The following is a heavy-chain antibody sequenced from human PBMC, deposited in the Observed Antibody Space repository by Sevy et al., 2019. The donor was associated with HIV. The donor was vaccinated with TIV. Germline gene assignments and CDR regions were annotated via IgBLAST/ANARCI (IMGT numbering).Heavy chain of an antibody. D-gene: IGHD1-26*01. CDR2: IYTSGST. V-gene: IGHV4-4*07. CDR1: GGSISSYY. CDR3: AGCCIVGAPGYYYYYYGMDV. Sequence: SETLSLTCTVSGGSISSYYWSWIRQPAGKGLEWIGRIYTSGSTNYNPSLKSRVTMSVDTSKNQFSLKLSSVTAADTAVDYSAGCCIVGAPGYYYYYYGMDVWGQGTTVTVSS. J-gene: IGHJ6*02.